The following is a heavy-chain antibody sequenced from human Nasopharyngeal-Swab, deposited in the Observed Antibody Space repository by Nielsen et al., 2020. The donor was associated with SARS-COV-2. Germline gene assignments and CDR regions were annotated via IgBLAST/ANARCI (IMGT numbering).Heavy chain of an antibody. CDR2: IYSGGST. V-gene: IGHV3-66*02. J-gene: IGHJ4*02. Sequence: GESLKISCAASGFTVSSNYMSWVRQAPGKGLEWVSVIYSGGSTYYADSVKGRFTISRDNSKNTLYLQTNSLRAEDTAVYYCARDRGGYGDYVDYWGQGTLVTVSS. D-gene: IGHD3-16*01. CDR1: GFTVSSNY. CDR3: ARDRGGYGDYVDY.